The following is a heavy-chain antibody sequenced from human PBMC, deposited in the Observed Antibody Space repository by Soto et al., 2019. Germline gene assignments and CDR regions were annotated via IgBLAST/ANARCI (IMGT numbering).Heavy chain of an antibody. J-gene: IGHJ6*02. CDR2: TYYRSKWYN. CDR3: ARDSEDFYDCGGIRYYYQYGMDV. CDR1: GDSVSSNSGT. Sequence: SQTLSLTCAISGDSVSSNSGTWNWIRQSPSRGLEWLGRTYYRSKWYNDYGVSGKSRITINPATSKNHCFLQLNSVTPEDTAVYYCARDSEDFYDCGGIRYYYQYGMDVWGQGTTVTVSS. D-gene: IGHD2-21*01. V-gene: IGHV6-1*01.